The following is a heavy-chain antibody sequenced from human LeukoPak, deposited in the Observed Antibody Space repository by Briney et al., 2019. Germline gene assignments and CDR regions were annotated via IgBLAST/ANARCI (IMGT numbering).Heavy chain of an antibody. Sequence: GGSLRLSCAASGFTFTSYALSWVRQAPGKGLEWVSAISAGGGSTYDADSVKGRFTISSDNSKNTVYLQMTSLRVDDTAVYYCAKFDRAATYFDSWGQGTLVTVSS. CDR2: ISAGGGST. J-gene: IGHJ4*02. V-gene: IGHV3-23*01. D-gene: IGHD2-15*01. CDR1: GFTFTSYA. CDR3: AKFDRAATYFDS.